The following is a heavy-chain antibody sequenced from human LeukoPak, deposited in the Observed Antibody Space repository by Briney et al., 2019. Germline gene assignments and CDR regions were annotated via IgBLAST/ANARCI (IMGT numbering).Heavy chain of an antibody. CDR3: VRESIRGTRDFDY. CDR1: GFSFSGYS. V-gene: IGHV3-48*04. Sequence: GGSLRLSCAASGFSFSGYSMNWVRQAPGKGLDWVSYISSGSRTIFYAESVKGRFTISRDNAKNLLYLEMNSLRAEDTAVYYCVRESIRGTRDFDYWGQGTLVTVSS. D-gene: IGHD2-21*01. J-gene: IGHJ4*02. CDR2: ISSGSRTI.